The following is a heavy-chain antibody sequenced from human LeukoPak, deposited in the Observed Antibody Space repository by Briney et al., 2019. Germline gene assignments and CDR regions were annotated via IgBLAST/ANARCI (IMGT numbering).Heavy chain of an antibody. CDR2: INHSGST. D-gene: IGHD3-22*01. J-gene: IGHJ3*02. CDR1: GGSFSGYY. Sequence: SETLSLTCAVYGGSFSGYYWSWIRQPPGKGLEWIGGINHSGSTNYIPSLKSRVTISVDTSKNQFSLKLSSVTAADTAVYYCARPYDSSGYHPSDAFDIWGQGTMVTVSS. V-gene: IGHV4-34*01. CDR3: ARPYDSSGYHPSDAFDI.